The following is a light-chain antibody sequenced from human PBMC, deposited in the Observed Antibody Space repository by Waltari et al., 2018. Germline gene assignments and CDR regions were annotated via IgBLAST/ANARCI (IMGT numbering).Light chain of an antibody. V-gene: IGKV1-5*03. CDR2: EAS. CDR3: QQYYTDHLT. CDR1: QSIDRW. Sequence: DIQMTQSPSKLSASVGDRVTITCRASQSIDRWLAWYQQRPGKAPKLLIYEASNLDSGVPSRFSGNGSVTEFTLAISSLQPDDFATYYCQQYYTDHLTFGGGTKVEIK. J-gene: IGKJ4*01.